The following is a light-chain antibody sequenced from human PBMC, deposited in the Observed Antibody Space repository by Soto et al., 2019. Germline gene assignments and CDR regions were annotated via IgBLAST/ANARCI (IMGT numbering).Light chain of an antibody. V-gene: IGKV3-11*01. CDR2: DTS. Sequence: EIVLTQPPATLSLSPCERATLSFRASQSVINYLAWYQQKPGQAPRLLIYDTSNRATGIPARFSGSGSGTDFTLIISSLEPEDFAVYYCQQRANWPLTFGGGTK. J-gene: IGKJ4*01. CDR1: QSVINY. CDR3: QQRANWPLT.